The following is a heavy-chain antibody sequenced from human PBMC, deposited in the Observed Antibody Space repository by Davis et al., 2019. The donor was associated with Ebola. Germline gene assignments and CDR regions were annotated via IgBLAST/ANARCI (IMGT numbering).Heavy chain of an antibody. CDR1: GGSFSGYY. Sequence: SETLSLTCAVYGGSFSGYYWSWIRRPPGKGLQWLGEISHIGRSNYNPSLKNRLTMSVDTSKNQFSLTLTSVSAADTALYYCARTSLTSVTDSGLGFTYFDPWGQGSLVTVSS. J-gene: IGHJ5*02. CDR2: ISHIGRS. CDR3: ARTSLTSVTDSGLGFTYFDP. D-gene: IGHD4-17*01. V-gene: IGHV4-34*01.